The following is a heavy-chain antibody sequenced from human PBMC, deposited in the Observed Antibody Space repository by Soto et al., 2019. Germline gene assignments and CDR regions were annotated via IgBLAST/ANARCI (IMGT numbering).Heavy chain of an antibody. CDR2: IYSDGST. D-gene: IGHD3-22*01. Sequence: EVQLVESGGGLVQPGGSLRLSCAASGFTVSSNYMSWVRQAPGKGLEWVSVIYSDGSTYYADSVKGRFTISRHNSKNTLYLHMNSLRAEDTAVYYCARDPYYDSSGYLASNGMDVWGQGTTVTVSS. V-gene: IGHV3-53*04. CDR3: ARDPYYDSSGYLASNGMDV. CDR1: GFTVSSNY. J-gene: IGHJ6*02.